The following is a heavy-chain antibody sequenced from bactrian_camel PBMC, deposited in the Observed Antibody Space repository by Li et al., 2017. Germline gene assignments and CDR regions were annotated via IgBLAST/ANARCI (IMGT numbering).Heavy chain of an antibody. J-gene: IGHJ4*01. CDR2: IFPSGSRT. Sequence: HVQLVESGGGSVQAGGSLRLTCTISGYTYYRVCMGWFRQAPGKEREGVAAIFPSGSRTYYADSVKGRFAISRDNAKNTMYLQLNSLKTEDTALYYCATDVVDVMGQGTQVTVS. V-gene: IGHV3S1*01. CDR1: GYTYYRVC.